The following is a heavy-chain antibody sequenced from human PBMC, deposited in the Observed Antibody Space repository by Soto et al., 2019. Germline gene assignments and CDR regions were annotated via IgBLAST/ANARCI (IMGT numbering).Heavy chain of an antibody. CDR1: GFTFDDNA. V-gene: IGHV3-9*01. CDR2: ISWNSGNI. Sequence: GGSLRLSCAASGFTFDDNAMHWVRQAPGKGLEWVSGISWNSGNIGYADSVKGRFTISRDNAENSLYLQMNSLRAEDTALYYCAKDRSGSGAYYMDVWGKGTTVTVSS. CDR3: AKDRSGSGAYYMDV. J-gene: IGHJ6*03. D-gene: IGHD3-10*01.